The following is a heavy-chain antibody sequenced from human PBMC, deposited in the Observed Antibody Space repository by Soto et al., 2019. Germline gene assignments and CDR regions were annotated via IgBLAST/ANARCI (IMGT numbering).Heavy chain of an antibody. Sequence: SVKVSCKASGGTLSSYAISWVRQAPGQGLEWMGGFIPIFGTANYAQKFQGRVTITADKSTSTAYMELSSLRTEDTAVYYCARDAAAGPYNWFDPWGQGTLVTVSS. V-gene: IGHV1-69*06. CDR3: ARDAAAGPYNWFDP. J-gene: IGHJ5*02. CDR1: GGTLSSYA. D-gene: IGHD6-13*01. CDR2: FIPIFGTA.